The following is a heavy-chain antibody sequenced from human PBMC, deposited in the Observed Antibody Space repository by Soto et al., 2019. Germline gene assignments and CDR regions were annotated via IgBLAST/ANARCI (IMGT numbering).Heavy chain of an antibody. J-gene: IGHJ4*02. CDR1: GFSLSTSGVG. CDR3: ANRRDNGWYDFDY. CDR2: LYWDDDK. Sequence: QITLKESGPSLVKPTQPLTLTCTFSGFSLSTSGVGVGWIRQSPGKALEWLALLYWDDDKGYSPFMESRLTTTKDTSKNQVVLTMTNMDPVDTGTYYCANRRDNGWYDFDYWGQGALVTVSS. D-gene: IGHD6-19*01. V-gene: IGHV2-5*02.